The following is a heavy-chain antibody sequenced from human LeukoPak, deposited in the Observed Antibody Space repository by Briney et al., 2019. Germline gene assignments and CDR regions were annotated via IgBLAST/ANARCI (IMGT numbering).Heavy chain of an antibody. J-gene: IGHJ4*02. CDR2: IYYSGGT. CDR3: ARFVAAAGYYFDY. CDR1: GGSISSSSYY. V-gene: IGHV4-39*01. Sequence: PSETLSLTCTVSGGSISSSSYYWGWIRQPPGKGLEWIGSIYYSGGTYYNPSLKSRVTISVDTSKNQSSLKLSSVTAADTAVYYCARFVAAAGYYFDYWGQGTLVTVSS. D-gene: IGHD6-13*01.